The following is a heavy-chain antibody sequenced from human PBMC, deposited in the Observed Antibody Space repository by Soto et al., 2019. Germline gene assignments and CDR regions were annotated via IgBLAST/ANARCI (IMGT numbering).Heavy chain of an antibody. J-gene: IGHJ4*02. Sequence: SETLSLTCTVSGGSISSGDYYWSWIRQPPGKGLEWIGYIYYSGSTYYNPSLKSRVTISVDTSKNQFSLKLSSVTAADTAVYYCARGPNSQRVPLVFDYWGQGTLVTVSS. V-gene: IGHV4-30-4*01. CDR2: IYYSGST. CDR3: ARGPNSQRVPLVFDY. CDR1: GGSISSGDYY. D-gene: IGHD1-7*01.